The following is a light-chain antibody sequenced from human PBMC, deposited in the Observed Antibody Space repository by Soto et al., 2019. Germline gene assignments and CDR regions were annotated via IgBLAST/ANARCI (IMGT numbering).Light chain of an antibody. CDR1: SSDVGSYNL. CDR3: CSYAGSGIVI. CDR2: EVS. V-gene: IGLV2-23*02. J-gene: IGLJ2*01. Sequence: QSALTQPASVSGSPEQSITNSCTGTSSDVGSYNLVSWYQQHPGKVPKLMIYEVSKRPSGVSNRFSGSKFGNTASLTISGLQAEDEADYYCCSYAGSGIVIFGGGTKLTVL.